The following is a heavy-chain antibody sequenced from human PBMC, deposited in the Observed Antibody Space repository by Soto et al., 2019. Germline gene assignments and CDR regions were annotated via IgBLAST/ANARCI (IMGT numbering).Heavy chain of an antibody. V-gene: IGHV3-48*03. Sequence: PGGSLRLSCAASGFTFSSYEMNWVRQAPGKGLEWVSYISSSGSTIYYADSVKGRFTISRDNAKNSLYLQMNSLRAEDTAVYYCARVVGSGYYQGWFDPWGQGTLVTVSS. J-gene: IGHJ5*02. CDR1: GFTFSSYE. D-gene: IGHD3-3*01. CDR2: ISSSGSTI. CDR3: ARVVGSGYYQGWFDP.